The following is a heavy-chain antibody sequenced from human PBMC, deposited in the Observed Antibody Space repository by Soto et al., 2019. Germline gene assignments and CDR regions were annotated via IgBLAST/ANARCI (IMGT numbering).Heavy chain of an antibody. D-gene: IGHD3-3*01. J-gene: IGHJ4*02. CDR1: GGSISSYY. V-gene: IGHV4-59*01. Sequence: PSETLSLTCTVSGGSISSYYWSWIRQPPGKGLEWIGYIYYSGSTNYNPSLKSRVTISVDTSKNQFSLKLSSVTAADTAVYYCARTYDFWSGYWAYYFDYWGQGTLVTVS. CDR3: ARTYDFWSGYWAYYFDY. CDR2: IYYSGST.